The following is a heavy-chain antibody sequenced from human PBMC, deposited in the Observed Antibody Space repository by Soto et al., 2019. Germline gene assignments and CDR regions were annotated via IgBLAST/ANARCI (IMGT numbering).Heavy chain of an antibody. V-gene: IGHV3-30*18. CDR1: GFTFSSYG. J-gene: IGHJ4*02. CDR3: AKDGPAGFDY. CDR2: ISYDGSNK. Sequence: QVQLVESGGGVVQPGRSLRLSCVASGFTFSSYGMHWVRQAPGKGLEWVAVISYDGSNKYYADSVKGRFTISRDNSKNTLYLQMNSLRAEDTAVYYCAKDGPAGFDYWGQGTLVTVSS.